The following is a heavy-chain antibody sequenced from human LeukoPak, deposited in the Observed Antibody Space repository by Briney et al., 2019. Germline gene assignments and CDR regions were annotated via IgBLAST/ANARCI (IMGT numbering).Heavy chain of an antibody. J-gene: IGHJ4*02. CDR3: ARDLYYYGSGSYYSY. V-gene: IGHV4-34*01. D-gene: IGHD3-10*01. CDR2: INHSGST. CDR1: GGTFSGYY. Sequence: SETLSLTCAVYGGTFSGYYWSWIRQPPGKGLEWMGEINHSGSTKYNPSLKSRGTISVNTSKNQLSLTLSSVTAADTAVYSCARDLYYYGSGSYYSYWGQGTLVTVSS.